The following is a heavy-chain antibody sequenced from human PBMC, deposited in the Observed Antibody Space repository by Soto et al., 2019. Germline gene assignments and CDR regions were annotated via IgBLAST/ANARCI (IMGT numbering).Heavy chain of an antibody. CDR2: IYHSGDT. CDR1: GASITSSNW. CDR3: ARDNHDFWSGYSWFDH. D-gene: IGHD3-3*01. Sequence: PSETLSLTCAVSGASITSSNWWSWVRQPPGKGLEWIGKIYHSGDTYYTPSLKSRVTMSLDRSKNQFSLRLSSVTAADTAVYYCARDNHDFWSGYSWFDHWGQGTLVTVSS. J-gene: IGHJ5*02. V-gene: IGHV4-4*02.